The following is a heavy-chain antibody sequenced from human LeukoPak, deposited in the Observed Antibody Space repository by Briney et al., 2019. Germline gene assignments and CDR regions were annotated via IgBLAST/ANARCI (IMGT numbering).Heavy chain of an antibody. V-gene: IGHV4-34*01. CDR2: INHSGST. Sequence: SETLSLTCAVYGGSFSGYYWSWIRQPPGKGLEWIGEINHSGSTNYNPSLKSRVTISVDTSKNQFSLKLSSVTAADTAVYYCARASTYYYGSGSYKHFDYWGQGTLVTVSS. CDR1: GGSFSGYY. CDR3: ARASTYYYGSGSYKHFDY. D-gene: IGHD3-10*01. J-gene: IGHJ4*02.